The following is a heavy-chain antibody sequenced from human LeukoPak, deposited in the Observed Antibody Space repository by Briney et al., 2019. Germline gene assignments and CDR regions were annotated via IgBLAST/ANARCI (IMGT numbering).Heavy chain of an antibody. CDR2: IYYSGST. D-gene: IGHD5-18*01. CDR3: AREGYSYVLESWFDP. Sequence: SQTLSLTCTVSGGSISSGDYYWSWIRQPPGKGLEWIGYIYYSGSTYYNPSLKSRVTISVDTSKNQFSLKLSSVTAADTAVYYCAREGYSYVLESWFDPWGQGTLVTVSS. J-gene: IGHJ5*02. V-gene: IGHV4-30-4*01. CDR1: GGSISSGDYY.